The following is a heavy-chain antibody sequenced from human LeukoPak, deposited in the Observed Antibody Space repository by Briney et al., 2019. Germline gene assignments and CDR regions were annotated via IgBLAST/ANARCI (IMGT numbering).Heavy chain of an antibody. V-gene: IGHV3-43*02. CDR2: FSADGGST. J-gene: IGHJ4*02. Sequence: RGSLRLSCAASGFNFDAYAMHWVRQAPGKGLQWISLFSADGGSTYYADSVKGRFTISRDNSKNSLYLQMNSLTTEDTAFYYCAKDKAGTIVWYGRWAIGLFDYWGQGTLLTVSS. CDR3: AKDKAGTIVWYGRWAIGLFDY. CDR1: GFNFDAYA. D-gene: IGHD6-13*01.